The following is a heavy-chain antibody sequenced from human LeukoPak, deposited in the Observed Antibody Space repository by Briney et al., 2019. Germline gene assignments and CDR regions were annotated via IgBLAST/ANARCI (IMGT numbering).Heavy chain of an antibody. CDR2: INHSGST. CDR3: ASLRPKYCSSTSCQRRFDY. J-gene: IGHJ4*02. CDR1: GGSFSGYY. V-gene: IGHV4-34*01. Sequence: SEALSLTCAVYGGSFSGYYWSWIRQPPGKGLEWIGEINHSGSTNYNPSLKSRVTISVDTSKNQFSLKLSSVTAADTAVYYCASLRPKYCSSTSCQRRFDYWGQGTLVTVSS. D-gene: IGHD2-2*01.